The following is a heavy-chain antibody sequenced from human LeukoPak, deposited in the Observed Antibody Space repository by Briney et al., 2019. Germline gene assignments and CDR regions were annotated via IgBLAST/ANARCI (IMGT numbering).Heavy chain of an antibody. J-gene: IGHJ4*02. CDR3: ARDSGYDSSYFDY. CDR2: INPNSGGT. Sequence: ASVKVSCKASGYTFTGYYMHWVRQAPGQGLEWMGWINPNSGGTNYAQKLQGRVTMTRDTSISTAYMELSRLRSDDTAVYYCARDSGYDSSYFDYWGQGTLVIVSS. V-gene: IGHV1-2*02. D-gene: IGHD5-12*01. CDR1: GYTFTGYY.